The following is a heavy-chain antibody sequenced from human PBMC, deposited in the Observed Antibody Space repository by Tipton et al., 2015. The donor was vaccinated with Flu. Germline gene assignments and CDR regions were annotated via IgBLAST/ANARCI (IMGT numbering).Heavy chain of an antibody. CDR1: GGSITSSSTY. Sequence: TLSLTCTVSGGSITSSSTYWGWIRQPPGKGLEWIGSIHYSGSTYYNPPLASRVIISVDTSKNQFSLKLNSVTAADTAVYYCASSTSGSYYNAFFSYGMDVWGQGTTVTVSS. J-gene: IGHJ6*02. D-gene: IGHD3-10*01. CDR3: ASSTSGSYYNAFFSYGMDV. V-gene: IGHV4-39*07. CDR2: IHYSGST.